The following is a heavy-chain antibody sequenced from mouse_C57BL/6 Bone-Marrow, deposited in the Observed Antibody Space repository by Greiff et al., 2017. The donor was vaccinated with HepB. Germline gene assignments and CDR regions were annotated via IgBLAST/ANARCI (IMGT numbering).Heavy chain of an antibody. J-gene: IGHJ4*01. D-gene: IGHD2-14*01. Sequence: VQLQQPGAELVKPGASVKMSCKASGYTFTSYWITWVKQRPGQGLEWIGDIYPGSGSTNYNEKFKSKATLTVYTSSSTAYMQLSSLTSEDAAVYDCARGVLMDYWGQGTSVTVSS. CDR1: GYTFTSYW. CDR2: IYPGSGST. V-gene: IGHV1-55*01. CDR3: ARGVLMDY.